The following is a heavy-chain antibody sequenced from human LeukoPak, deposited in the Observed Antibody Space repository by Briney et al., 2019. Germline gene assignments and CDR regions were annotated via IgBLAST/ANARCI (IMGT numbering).Heavy chain of an antibody. CDR2: IYHNGST. Sequence: PSETLSLTCAVSGYSISSGYYWGWIRQPPGKGLEWIGSIYHNGSTYYNPSLKRRVTISVDTSKNKFSLKLSSVTAADTAVYYCARDFGESYREGYFDLWGRGTLVTVSS. CDR3: ARDFGESYREGYFDL. D-gene: IGHD3-10*01. CDR1: GYSISSGYY. V-gene: IGHV4-38-2*02. J-gene: IGHJ2*01.